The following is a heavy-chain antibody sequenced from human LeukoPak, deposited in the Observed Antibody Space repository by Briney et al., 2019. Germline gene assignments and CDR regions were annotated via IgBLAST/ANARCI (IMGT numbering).Heavy chain of an antibody. J-gene: IGHJ4*02. CDR1: GFSFSDFD. D-gene: IGHD3-10*01. V-gene: IGHV3-30*02. Sequence: PGGSLRLSCATSGFSFSDFDMQWVRQAPGQGLEWVAFIRSDGSNTYYGDSVKGRFTISRDNSKKILHLQMNSLRPGDTALCYCAIIPLGGRFDYWGQGTLVIVSS. CDR2: IRSDGSNT. CDR3: AIIPLGGRFDY.